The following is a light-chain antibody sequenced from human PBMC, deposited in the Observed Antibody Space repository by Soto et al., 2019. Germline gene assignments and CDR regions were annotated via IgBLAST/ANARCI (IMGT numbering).Light chain of an antibody. V-gene: IGKV1-5*03. CDR1: QSISSW. J-gene: IGKJ1*01. CDR2: KAS. Sequence: DIQMTQSPSTLSASVGDRVTITCRASQSISSWLAWYQQKPGKAPKLLIYKASSLESGVPSRFSGSGSGTEFTLTVSNLQPYDFATYYCQQYDSPPWTFGQGTKVDIK. CDR3: QQYDSPPWT.